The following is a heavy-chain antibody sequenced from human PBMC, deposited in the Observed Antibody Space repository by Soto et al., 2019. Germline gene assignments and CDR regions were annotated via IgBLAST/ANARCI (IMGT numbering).Heavy chain of an antibody. CDR2: ISTYNGNT. Sequence: QVQLVQSGAEVKKPGASVKVSCKASGYTFTTYGMSWVRQAPGQGLDWMGWISTYNGNTKYAERLQGRVTMTTDTTTSTDYMELRSLRSDDTAVYYCARGPTDYYDNSGDYFLDYWGLGTLVTVSS. D-gene: IGHD3-22*01. V-gene: IGHV1-18*01. CDR1: GYTFTTYG. CDR3: ARGPTDYYDNSGDYFLDY. J-gene: IGHJ4*02.